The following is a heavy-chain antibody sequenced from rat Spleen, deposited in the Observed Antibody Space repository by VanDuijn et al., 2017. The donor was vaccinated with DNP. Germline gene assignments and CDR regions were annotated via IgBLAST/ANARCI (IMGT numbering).Heavy chain of an antibody. CDR3: ARNNYFDY. CDR1: GFTFSNYD. CDR2: ISTIGGST. Sequence: EVQLVESGGGLVQPGRSLKLSCAASGFTFSNYDMAWVRQAPTKGLEWVASISTIGGSTYYRDSVKGRFTVSRDNAKSTLYLQMDSLRSEDTATYYCARNNYFDYWGQGVMVTVSS. V-gene: IGHV5-25*01. J-gene: IGHJ2*01.